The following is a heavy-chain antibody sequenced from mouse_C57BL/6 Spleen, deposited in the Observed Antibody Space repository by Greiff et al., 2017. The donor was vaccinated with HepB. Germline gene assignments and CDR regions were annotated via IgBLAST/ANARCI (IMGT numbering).Heavy chain of an antibody. J-gene: IGHJ1*03. CDR3: TRGGGSSYNWYFDV. Sequence: EVKLEESGGGLVQPGGSMKLSCAASGFTFSDAWMDWVRQSPEKGLEWVAEIRNKANNHATYYAESVKGRFTISRDDSKSSVYLQMNSLRAEDTGIYYCTRGGGSSYNWYFDVWGTGTTVTVSS. CDR1: GFTFSDAW. V-gene: IGHV6-6*01. CDR2: IRNKANNHAT. D-gene: IGHD1-1*01.